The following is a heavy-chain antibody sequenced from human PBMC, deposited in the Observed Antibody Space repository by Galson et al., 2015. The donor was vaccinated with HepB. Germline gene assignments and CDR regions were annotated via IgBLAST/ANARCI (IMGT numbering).Heavy chain of an antibody. Sequence: SLRLSCAASGFTFSSYAMHWVRQAPGKGLEWVAVISYDGSNKYYADSVKGRFTISRDNSKNTLYLQMNSLRAEDTAVYYCASASIAAASDAFDIWGQGTMVTVSS. CDR2: ISYDGSNK. CDR3: ASASIAAASDAFDI. V-gene: IGHV3-30*04. D-gene: IGHD6-13*01. CDR1: GFTFSSYA. J-gene: IGHJ3*02.